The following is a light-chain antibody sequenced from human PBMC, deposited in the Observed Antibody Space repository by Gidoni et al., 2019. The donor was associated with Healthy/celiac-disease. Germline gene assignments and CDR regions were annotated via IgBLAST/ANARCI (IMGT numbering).Light chain of an antibody. CDR1: SSDIGRYNH. CDR2: EVT. Sequence: QSALTQPASVSGSPGQSITFSCTGTSSDIGRYNHVSWYQQHPGKALKLLIYEVTYRPSGVSSRFSGSKSGNSASLTISGLQAEDEGDYYCTSFTSTFTYVFGTGTRVTVL. V-gene: IGLV2-14*01. CDR3: TSFTSTFTYV. J-gene: IGLJ1*01.